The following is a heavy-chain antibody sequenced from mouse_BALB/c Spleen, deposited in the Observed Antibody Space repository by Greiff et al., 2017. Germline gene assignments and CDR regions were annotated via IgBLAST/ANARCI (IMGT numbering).Heavy chain of an antibody. CDR3: ARGGSSGYTRAWFAY. CDR2: ISYSGST. Sequence: VQLKESGPGLVKPSQSLSLTCTVTGYSITSDYAWNWIRQFPGNKLEWMGYISYSGSTSYNPSPKSRLSITRDTSKNQFVLQLNSVTIEDTATYYWARGGSSGYTRAWFAYWGQGTLVTVSA. V-gene: IGHV3-2*02. CDR1: GYSITSDYA. D-gene: IGHD3-1*01. J-gene: IGHJ3*01.